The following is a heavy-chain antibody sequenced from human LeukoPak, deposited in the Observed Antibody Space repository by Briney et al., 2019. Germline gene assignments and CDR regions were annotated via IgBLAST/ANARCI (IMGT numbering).Heavy chain of an antibody. V-gene: IGHV4-59*01. D-gene: IGHD6-19*01. CDR2: IYYSRRT. CDR3: ARGRIAVTGSYYFGY. J-gene: IGHJ4*02. CDR1: GGSISSYY. Sequence: SETLSLTCTVSGGSISSYYWSWVRQPAGKTVEWIGYIYYSRRTNYNPPLRSRATISVDTSRNQFSLMLTSVTAAATAVYYCARGRIAVTGSYYFGYWGQGTLVTVSS.